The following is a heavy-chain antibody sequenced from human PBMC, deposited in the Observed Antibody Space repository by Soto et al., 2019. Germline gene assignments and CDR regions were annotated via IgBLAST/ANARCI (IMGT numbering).Heavy chain of an antibody. D-gene: IGHD6-13*01. CDR1: GGSISSSSYY. CDR2: IYYSGST. Sequence: QLQLQESGPGLVKPSETLSLTCTVSGGSISSSSYYWGWIRQPPGKGLEWIGSIYYSGSTYYNPSLKSRVTISVDTSKNQFSLKLSSVTAADTAVYYCARNGDDSSRSFDPWGQGTLVTVSS. CDR3: ARNGDDSSRSFDP. J-gene: IGHJ5*02. V-gene: IGHV4-39*01.